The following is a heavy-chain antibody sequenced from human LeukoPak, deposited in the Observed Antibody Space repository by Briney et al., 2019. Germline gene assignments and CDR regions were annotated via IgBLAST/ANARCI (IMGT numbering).Heavy chain of an antibody. V-gene: IGHV1-46*01. J-gene: IGHJ4*02. CDR1: GYIFTNYY. Sequence: ASVKVSCKASGYIFTNYYIHWVRQATGQGLEWMGIINLSGGTTIYAQNFQGRVTMTRDMSTSTVYMELSSLRSEDTAIFYCARSEIYGDYGGLVFWGQGTPVTVSS. CDR3: ARSEIYGDYGGLVF. CDR2: INLSGGTT. D-gene: IGHD4-17*01.